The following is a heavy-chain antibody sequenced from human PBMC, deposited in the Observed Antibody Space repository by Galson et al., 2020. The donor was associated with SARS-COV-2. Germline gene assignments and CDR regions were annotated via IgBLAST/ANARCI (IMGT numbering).Heavy chain of an antibody. V-gene: IGHV4-30-4*08. CDR3: ARGGWGGDFIDY. Sequence: SETLSLTCSVSGGSISSGGYQWCWIRQPHGKGLEWIGYIFSGGSAYYNPSLKSRITISVDTSKNRFSLNLNSVTAADTAVYFCARGGWGGDFIDYWGQGALVTVFS. J-gene: IGHJ4*02. CDR2: IFSGGSA. D-gene: IGHD2-21*01. CDR1: GGSISSGGYQ.